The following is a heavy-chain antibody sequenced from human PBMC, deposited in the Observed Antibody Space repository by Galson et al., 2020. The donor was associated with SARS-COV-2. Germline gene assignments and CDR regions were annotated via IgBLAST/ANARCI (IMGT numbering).Heavy chain of an antibody. Sequence: GGSLRLSCIASGFSFNDHFMDWVRQAPGKGLEWVARIRNEPNSYTTEYAASVRGRFTISRDDSKNSVYLQANSLKTEDTAVYYCTRDWSGAGDYWGQGTLVTVSA. V-gene: IGHV3-72*01. J-gene: IGHJ4*02. CDR1: GFSFNDHF. D-gene: IGHD3-10*01. CDR3: TRDWSGAGDY. CDR2: IRNEPNSYTT.